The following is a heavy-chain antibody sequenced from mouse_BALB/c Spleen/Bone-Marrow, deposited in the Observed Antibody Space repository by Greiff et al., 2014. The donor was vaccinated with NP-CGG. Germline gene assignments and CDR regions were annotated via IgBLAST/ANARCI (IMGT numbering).Heavy chain of an antibody. D-gene: IGHD1-1*01. CDR3: ARVYGSGYDPYYYAMYY. CDR2: IWAGGST. J-gene: IGHJ4*01. V-gene: IGHV2-9*02. CDR1: GFSLTSYG. Sequence: QVQLQQSGPGLVAPSQSLSITCTVSGFSLTSYGVYWARQPPGKGLEWLGVIWAGGSTNYNSALMSRLSISKDNSKSQVFLKMNSLQTDDTAMYYCARVYGSGYDPYYYAMYYWGQGTSVTVSS.